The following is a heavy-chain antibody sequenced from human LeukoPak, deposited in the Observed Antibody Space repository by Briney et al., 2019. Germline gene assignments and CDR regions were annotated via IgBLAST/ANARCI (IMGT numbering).Heavy chain of an antibody. V-gene: IGHV3-21*01. D-gene: IGHD5-12*01. CDR3: ARVTNIVATPTFMDV. Sequence: GGSLRLSCAASGFTFSGYSMNWVRQAPGKGLEWVSSISSSSSYIYYADSLKGRFTISRDNAKNSLYLQMNSLRAEDTAVYFCARVTNIVATPTFMDVWGKGTTVTVSS. J-gene: IGHJ6*03. CDR2: ISSSSSYI. CDR1: GFTFSGYS.